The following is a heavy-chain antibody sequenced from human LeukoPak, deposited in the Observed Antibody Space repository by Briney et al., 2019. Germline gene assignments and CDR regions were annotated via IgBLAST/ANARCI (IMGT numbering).Heavy chain of an antibody. Sequence: ASVKVSCKASGYTFNIYGIGWVRQAPGQGLEWMGWISAYNGNTNYAQKLQGRVTMTTDTSTSTAYMELRSLRSDDTAVYYCARGGYSYGYMGYFDYWSQGTLVTVSS. CDR3: ARGGYSYGYMGYFDY. V-gene: IGHV1-18*01. CDR1: GYTFNIYG. J-gene: IGHJ4*02. D-gene: IGHD5-18*01. CDR2: ISAYNGNT.